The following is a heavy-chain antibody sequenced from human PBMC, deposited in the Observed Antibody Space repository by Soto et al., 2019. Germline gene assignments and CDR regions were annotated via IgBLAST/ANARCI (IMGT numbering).Heavy chain of an antibody. D-gene: IGHD3-10*01. V-gene: IGHV3-74*01. CDR3: GRGGSYSPMAPGY. CDR1: GFTFSSYW. Sequence: GSLRLSCAASGFTFSSYWMHWVRQAPGKGLVWVSRINPDGSATNYADSVKGRFTISRDNAKNTLYLQMNSLRAEDTAVFYCGRGGSYSPMAPGYWGQGTLVTVSS. CDR2: INPDGSAT. J-gene: IGHJ4*02.